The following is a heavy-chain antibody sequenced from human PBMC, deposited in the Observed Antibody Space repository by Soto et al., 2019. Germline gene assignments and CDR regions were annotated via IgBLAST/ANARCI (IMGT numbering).Heavy chain of an antibody. D-gene: IGHD3-16*02. V-gene: IGHV4-59*01. CDR1: GGSISSYY. CDR2: IYYSGST. J-gene: IGHJ2*01. CDR3: ARVGSGYDYVWGSYRPYWYFDL. Sequence: SETLSLTCTVSGGSISSYYWSWIRQPPGKGLEWIGYIYYSGSTNYNPSLKSRVTISVDTSKNQFSLKLSPVTAADTAVYYCARVGSGYDYVWGSYRPYWYFDLWGRGTLVTVSS.